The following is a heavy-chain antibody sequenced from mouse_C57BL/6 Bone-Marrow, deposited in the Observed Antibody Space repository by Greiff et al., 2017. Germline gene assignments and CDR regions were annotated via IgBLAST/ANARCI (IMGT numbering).Heavy chain of an antibody. CDR2: IYPGSGST. D-gene: IGHD2-3*01. J-gene: IGHJ3*01. Sequence: QVQLQQPGAELVKPGASVKMSCKASGYTFTSYWITWVKQRPGQGLEWIGDIYPGSGSTNYNETFKSKATLTVDTSSSTAYMQLSSLTSEDSAVYYCARSDDSYPAWFAYWGQGTLVTVSA. V-gene: IGHV1-55*01. CDR1: GYTFTSYW. CDR3: ARSDDSYPAWFAY.